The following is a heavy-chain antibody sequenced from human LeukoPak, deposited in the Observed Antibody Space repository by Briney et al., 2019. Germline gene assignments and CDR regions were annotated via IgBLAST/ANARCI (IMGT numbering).Heavy chain of an antibody. CDR1: GYSISSGYY. CDR2: IYYSGST. CDR3: ASLSGPTSEFDY. D-gene: IGHD1-14*01. V-gene: IGHV4-38-2*02. J-gene: IGHJ4*02. Sequence: SETLSLTCTVSGYSISSGYYWSWIRQPPGKGLEWIGYIYYSGSTNYNPSLKSRVTISVDTSKNQFSLKLSSVTAADTAVYYCASLSGPTSEFDYWGQGTLVTVSS.